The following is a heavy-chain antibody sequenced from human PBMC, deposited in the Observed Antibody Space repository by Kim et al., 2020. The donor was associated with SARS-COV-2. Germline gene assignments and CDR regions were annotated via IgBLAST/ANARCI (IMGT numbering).Heavy chain of an antibody. D-gene: IGHD6-19*01. Sequence: GGSLRLSCAASGFTFSSYGMHWVRQAPGKGLEWVAVIWYDGSNKYYADSVKGRFTISRDNSKNTLYLQMNSLRVEDTAVYYCARDFGAIAVADHLVDYWGPGALVTVSS. V-gene: IGHV3-33*01. CDR2: IWYDGSNK. CDR3: ARDFGAIAVADHLVDY. CDR1: GFTFSSYG. J-gene: IGHJ4*02.